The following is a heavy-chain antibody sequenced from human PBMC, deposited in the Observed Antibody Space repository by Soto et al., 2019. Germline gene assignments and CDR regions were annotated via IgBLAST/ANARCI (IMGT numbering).Heavy chain of an antibody. D-gene: IGHD3-3*01. V-gene: IGHV4-34*01. CDR2: INHSGST. CDR3: ARGPPNSRGFWSGYWNRVPYWFDP. Sequence: LTCAVYGGSFSGYYWSWIRQPPGKGLEWIGEINHSGSTNYNPSLKSRVTISVDTSKNQFSLKLSSVTAADTAVYYCARGPPNSRGFWSGYWNRVPYWFDPWGQGTLVTVSS. J-gene: IGHJ5*02. CDR1: GGSFSGYY.